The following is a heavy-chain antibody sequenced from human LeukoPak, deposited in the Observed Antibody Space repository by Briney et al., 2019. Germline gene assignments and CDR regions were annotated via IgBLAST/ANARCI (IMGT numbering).Heavy chain of an antibody. CDR2: IYPGGSDS. J-gene: IGHJ4*02. V-gene: IGHV5-51*01. D-gene: IGHD6-13*01. CDR3: ARSAGFSSSWEFDY. CDR1: GYSFTSYW. Sequence: GESLKISCKGSGYSFTSYWIGWVRQMPGKGLEWMGIIYPGGSDSRYSPSFQGQVTISADKSISTAYLQWSSLKASDTAIYYCARSAGFSSSWEFDYWGQGTLVTVSS.